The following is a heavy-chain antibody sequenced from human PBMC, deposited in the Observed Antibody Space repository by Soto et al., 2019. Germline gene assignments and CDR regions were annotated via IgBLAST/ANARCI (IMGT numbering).Heavy chain of an antibody. CDR3: ARVGDLAGAY. J-gene: IGHJ4*02. Sequence: LSLTCAVSGGSFSGYYWNWIRQPPGKGLGWIGEINHIGSTIYNPSLLSRVIIALDTSKNQFSLKLRSVTAADTAVYYCARVGDLAGAYWGQGTLVTVSS. V-gene: IGHV4-34*01. CDR1: GGSFSGYY. CDR2: INHIGST. D-gene: IGHD3-16*01.